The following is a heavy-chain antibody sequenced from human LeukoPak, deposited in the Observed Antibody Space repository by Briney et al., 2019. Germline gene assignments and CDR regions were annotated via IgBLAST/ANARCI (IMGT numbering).Heavy chain of an antibody. CDR2: IYYSGST. D-gene: IGHD3-22*01. Sequence: PSETLSLTCAVSGGSISSTSYYWAWIRQPPGKGLEWIGTIYYSGSTYHNPSLKSRVTMSVDTSRNQFSLKLSSVDAADTAVYYCAKAGVRYFDSTGLYAFDFWGQGTTVTVSS. CDR3: AKAGVRYFDSTGLYAFDF. J-gene: IGHJ3*01. CDR1: GGSISSTSYY. V-gene: IGHV4-39*01.